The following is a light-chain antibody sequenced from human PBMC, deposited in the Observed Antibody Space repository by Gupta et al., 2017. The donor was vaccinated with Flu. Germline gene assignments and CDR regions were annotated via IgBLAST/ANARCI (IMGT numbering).Light chain of an antibody. CDR3: QQYGSSSYS. Sequence: EVVLTQSPGTLSLSPGERATLSCRASESISRSNYFAWYQQKPGQAPRLVIYGASSRATGIPDRFSGSGSGTDFTLTISRLEPEDFAVYFCQQYGSSSYSFGQGTKLEI. V-gene: IGKV3-20*01. CDR2: GAS. J-gene: IGKJ2*01. CDR1: ESISRSNY.